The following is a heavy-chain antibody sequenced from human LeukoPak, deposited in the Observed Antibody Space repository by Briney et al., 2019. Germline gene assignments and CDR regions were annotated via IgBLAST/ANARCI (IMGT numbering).Heavy chain of an antibody. D-gene: IGHD2-2*01. Sequence: SETLSLTCTVSGGSISSSSYYWGWIRQPPGKGLEWIGSIYYSGSTYYNPSLKSRVTISVDTSKNQFSLKLSSVTAADTAVYYCASHCSSTSCFYYYMDVWGKGTTVTVSS. CDR2: IYYSGST. V-gene: IGHV4-39*01. CDR1: GGSISSSSYY. J-gene: IGHJ6*03. CDR3: ASHCSSTSCFYYYMDV.